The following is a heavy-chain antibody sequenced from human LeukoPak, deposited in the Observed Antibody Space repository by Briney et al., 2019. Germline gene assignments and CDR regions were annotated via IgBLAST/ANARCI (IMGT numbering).Heavy chain of an antibody. V-gene: IGHV3-23*01. CDR2: IGGSGDST. J-gene: IGHJ3*02. CDR1: GFIFSNHA. D-gene: IGHD6-19*01. CDR3: AAEQWHKTTGAFDI. Sequence: GGSLRLSCAASGFIFSNHAMSRVRQTPGKGLEWVSAIGGSGDSTYYADSVKGRFTISRDNSKNTMYLQMNSLRAEDTAVYYCAAEQWHKTTGAFDIWGQGTMVTVSS.